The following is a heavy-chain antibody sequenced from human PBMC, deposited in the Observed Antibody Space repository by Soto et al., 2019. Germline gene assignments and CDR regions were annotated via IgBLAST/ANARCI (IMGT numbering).Heavy chain of an antibody. V-gene: IGHV3-43*01. J-gene: IGHJ4*02. CDR2: ISWDGGST. Sequence: VQLVESGGVVVQPGGSLRLSCAASGFTFDDYTMHWVRQAPGKGLEWVSLISWDGGSTYYADSVKGRFTISRDNSKNSLYLQMNSLRTEDTALYYCAKDIDPIAAVEWGVDYWGQGTLVTVSS. D-gene: IGHD6-25*01. CDR3: AKDIDPIAAVEWGVDY. CDR1: GFTFDDYT.